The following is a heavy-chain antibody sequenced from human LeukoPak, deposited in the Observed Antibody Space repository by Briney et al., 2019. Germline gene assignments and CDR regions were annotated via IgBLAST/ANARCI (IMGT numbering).Heavy chain of an antibody. CDR3: ARDSYYYYYMDV. CDR1: GHSTSSSSYY. V-gene: IGHV4-39*07. CDR2: IYYSGST. J-gene: IGHJ6*03. Sequence: SQTLSLTCTVSGHSTSSSSYYWGWIRQPPGKGLDWIGSIYYSGSTYYNPSLKSRVTMSVHTSKNHCSLKLSSVTAADTAVYYCARDSYYYYYMDVWGKGTTVTVSS.